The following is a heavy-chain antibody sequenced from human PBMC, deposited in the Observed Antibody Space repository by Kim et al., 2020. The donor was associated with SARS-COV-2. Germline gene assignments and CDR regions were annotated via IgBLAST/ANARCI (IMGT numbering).Heavy chain of an antibody. CDR2: ISDSGGST. CDR3: AKAKYYYDGSGYHF. CDR1: GFTFSSYA. D-gene: IGHD3-22*01. V-gene: IGHV3-23*01. J-gene: IGHJ1*01. Sequence: GGSLRLSCAASGFTFSSYAMSWVRQAPGKGLEWVSAISDSGGSTYYADSVKGRFTISRDNSKNTLYLQMNSLRAEDTAVYYCAKAKYYYDGSGYHFWGQGTLATVPS.